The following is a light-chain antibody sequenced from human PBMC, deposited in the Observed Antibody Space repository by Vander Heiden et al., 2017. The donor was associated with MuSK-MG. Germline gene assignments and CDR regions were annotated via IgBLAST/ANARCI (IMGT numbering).Light chain of an antibody. CDR2: SGS. Sequence: EIVLTQSPGTLSLSPGERATLSCRASQRVGISHLAWYQQKPGQPPRLLIYSGSSRATGIPDRFSGSGSGTDFTLTITRLEPEDFAVYYCQQYDCSPLTFGGGTKVEIK. CDR1: QRVGISH. CDR3: QQYDCSPLT. J-gene: IGKJ4*01. V-gene: IGKV3-20*01.